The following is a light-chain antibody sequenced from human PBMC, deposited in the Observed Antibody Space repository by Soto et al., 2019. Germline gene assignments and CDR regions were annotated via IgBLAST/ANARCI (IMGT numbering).Light chain of an antibody. V-gene: IGKV2-28*01. Sequence: DIVMTQSPLSLPVTPGEPASISCRSSQTLLHSNGYNYLDWYLQKPGQSPQLLFYLSSNRASGVPDRFSGSGSGTGFTLKISRVEADDVGVYYCMQSLQTPWTFGQGTKVEIK. CDR1: QTLLHSNGYNY. CDR3: MQSLQTPWT. J-gene: IGKJ1*01. CDR2: LSS.